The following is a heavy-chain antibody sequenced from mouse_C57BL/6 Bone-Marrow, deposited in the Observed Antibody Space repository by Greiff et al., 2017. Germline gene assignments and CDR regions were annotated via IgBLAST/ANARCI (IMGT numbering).Heavy chain of an antibody. J-gene: IGHJ4*01. Sequence: VKLVESDAELVKPGASVKISCKASGYTFTDHTIPWMKQRPEQGLEWIGYIYPGDGSTNYNEKFKGKATLAADKSSSTAYMQLNSLTSEDSAVYFCAGGGNPYARDYWGQGTSVTVSS. CDR2: IYPGDGST. CDR3: AGGGNPYARDY. CDR1: GYTFTDHT. D-gene: IGHD2-1*01. V-gene: IGHV1-78*01.